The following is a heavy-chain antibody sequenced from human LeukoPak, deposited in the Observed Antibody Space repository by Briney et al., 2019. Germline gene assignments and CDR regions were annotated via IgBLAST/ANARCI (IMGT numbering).Heavy chain of an antibody. Sequence: ASVKVSCKASGYTFTTYNINWVRQAPGQGLEWMGWISGYNGNTNYAQKLQGRVTMTTDTSTSTAYMELRSLRSDDTAVYYCARDCPARGSYYDILTGYYQPYYFDYWGQGTLVTVSS. V-gene: IGHV1-18*01. CDR1: GYTFTTYN. D-gene: IGHD3-9*01. J-gene: IGHJ4*02. CDR3: ARDCPARGSYYDILTGYYQPYYFDY. CDR2: ISGYNGNT.